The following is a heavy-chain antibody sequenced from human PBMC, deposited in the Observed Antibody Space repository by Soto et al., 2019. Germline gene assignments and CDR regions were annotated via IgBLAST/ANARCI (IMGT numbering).Heavy chain of an antibody. CDR3: ARDSPIVKVFSGSSYNYYGMDV. J-gene: IGHJ6*02. CDR2: IRSSGSTK. CDR1: GFAVSGYE. V-gene: IGHV3-48*03. D-gene: IGHD2-8*01. Sequence: HGWSLRIACAASGFAVSGYEVNGVRQAPGKGLEWLSNIRSSGSTKNYADSVKGRFTISRDNAKNSLYLQMNSLRAEDTAVYYCARDSPIVKVFSGSSYNYYGMDVWGQGTTVTVSS.